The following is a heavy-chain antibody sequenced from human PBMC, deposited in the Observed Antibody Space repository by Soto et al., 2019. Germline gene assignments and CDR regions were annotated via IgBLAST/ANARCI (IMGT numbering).Heavy chain of an antibody. V-gene: IGHV4-4*07. CDR2: VYSSGGT. CDR3: ARGQRFSDWFDP. D-gene: IGHD3-3*01. CDR1: GGSMTSYY. Sequence: SETLSLTCTVSGGSMTSYYWTWIRQPAGKGLEWIGRVYSSGGTHYNPSLKSRVTISLDTSKNQFSLRLLSVTDADTAVYFCARGQRFSDWFDPWGQGTLVTAPQ. J-gene: IGHJ5*02.